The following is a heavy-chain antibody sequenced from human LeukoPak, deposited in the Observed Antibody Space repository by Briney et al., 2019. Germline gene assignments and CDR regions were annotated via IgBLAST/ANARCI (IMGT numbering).Heavy chain of an antibody. CDR2: INHSGST. Sequence: SETLSLTCAVYGGSFSGYYWSWIRQPPGKGLEWIGEINHSGSTNYNPSLKSRVTISVDTSKNQFSLKLSSVTAADTAVYYCARGRPYSGSYYTFDYWGQGTPVTVSS. CDR1: GGSFSGYY. CDR3: ARGRPYSGSYYTFDY. V-gene: IGHV4-34*01. J-gene: IGHJ4*02. D-gene: IGHD1-26*01.